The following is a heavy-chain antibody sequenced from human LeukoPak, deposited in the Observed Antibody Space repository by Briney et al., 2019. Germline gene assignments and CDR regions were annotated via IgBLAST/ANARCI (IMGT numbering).Heavy chain of an antibody. V-gene: IGHV1-2*02. D-gene: IGHD2-15*01. CDR3: ARVDGGEWYYFDY. CDR1: GYTFTGYY. CDR2: SNPNNGGT. J-gene: IGHJ4*02. Sequence: ASVKASCKASGYTFTGYYMHWVRQAPGQGLEWMGWSNPNNGGTNYAQKFQGRVTMTLDTSISTAYMELNRLRSDDTAIYCCARVDGGEWYYFDYWGQGTLVTVSS.